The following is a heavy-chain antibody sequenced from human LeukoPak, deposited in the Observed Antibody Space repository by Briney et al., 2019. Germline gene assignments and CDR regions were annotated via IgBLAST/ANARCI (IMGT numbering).Heavy chain of an antibody. CDR2: IYSGGST. D-gene: IGHD6-6*01. CDR3: ASLSLGHY. J-gene: IGHJ4*02. Sequence: GGSLRLPCAASGFTVSNNYMSWVRQAPGKGLEWVSVIYSGGSTYYADSVKGRFTISRDTSKNTPSLQMNSLRAEDTAVYYCASLSLGHYWGQGTLVTVSS. CDR1: GFTVSNNY. V-gene: IGHV3-53*01.